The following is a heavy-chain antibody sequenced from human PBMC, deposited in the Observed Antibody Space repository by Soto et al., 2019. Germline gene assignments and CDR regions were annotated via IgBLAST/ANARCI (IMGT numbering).Heavy chain of an antibody. Sequence: EVQLLESGGGLVQPGGSLRLSCAASGFTFSSYAMSWVRQAPGKGLEWVSVISGSGDSTYYADSVKGRFTISRDNSKNTLYLRMNSLSAEDMAVYYCARRTSGWYLDYWGQGTLVTVSS. CDR1: GFTFSSYA. J-gene: IGHJ4*02. CDR2: ISGSGDST. CDR3: ARRTSGWYLDY. V-gene: IGHV3-23*01. D-gene: IGHD6-19*01.